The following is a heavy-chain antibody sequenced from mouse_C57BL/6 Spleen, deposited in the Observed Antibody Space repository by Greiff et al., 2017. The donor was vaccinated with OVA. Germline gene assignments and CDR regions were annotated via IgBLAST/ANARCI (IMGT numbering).Heavy chain of an antibody. J-gene: IGHJ2*01. CDR3: ARYGSRVYFDY. CDR1: GYTFTSYW. Sequence: QVQLQQPGAELVKPGASVKLSCKASGYTFTSYWMQWVKQRPGQGLEWIGEIDPSDSYTNYNQKFKGKATLTVDTSSSTAYMQLSSLTSEDSAVYYCARYGSRVYFDYWGQGTTLTVSS. D-gene: IGHD1-1*01. V-gene: IGHV1-50*01. CDR2: IDPSDSYT.